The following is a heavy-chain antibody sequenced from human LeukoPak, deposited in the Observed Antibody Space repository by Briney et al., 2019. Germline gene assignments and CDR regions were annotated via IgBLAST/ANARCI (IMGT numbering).Heavy chain of an antibody. CDR2: IRYDGSNK. V-gene: IGHV3-30*02. D-gene: IGHD2-21*02. CDR1: GFTFSSYG. CDR3: AARGLVVVTAISPSDY. J-gene: IGHJ4*02. Sequence: GGSLRLSCAASGFTFSSYGIHWVRQAPGKGLEGVAFIRYDGSNKYYADSVKGRFIISRDNSKNTLYLQMNSLRAEDTAVYYCAARGLVVVTAISPSDYWGQGTLVTVPS.